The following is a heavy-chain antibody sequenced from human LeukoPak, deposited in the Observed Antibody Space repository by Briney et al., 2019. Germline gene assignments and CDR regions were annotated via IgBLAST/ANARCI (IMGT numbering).Heavy chain of an antibody. D-gene: IGHD3-10*01. CDR1: GFTFSTYS. CDR3: ARDHRGDYYYGMDV. V-gene: IGHV3-21*01. Sequence: PGGSLRLSCAASGFTFSTYSMNWVRQAPGKGLEWVSSISSSSSYIYYADSVKGRFTIPRDNAKNSLYLQMSSLRAEDTAVYYCARDHRGDYYYGMDVWGKGTTVTVSS. CDR2: ISSSSSYI. J-gene: IGHJ6*04.